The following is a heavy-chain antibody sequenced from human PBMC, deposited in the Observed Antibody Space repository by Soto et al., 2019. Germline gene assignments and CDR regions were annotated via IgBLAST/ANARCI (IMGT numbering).Heavy chain of an antibody. Sequence: ASVKVSCKASGGTFSSYAISWVRQAPGQGLEWMGGIIPIFGTANYAQKFQGRVTITADESTSTAYMELSSLRSEDTAVYYCARAPFGVVSPGKYYYYGMDVWGQGTTVTVSS. CDR3: ARAPFGVVSPGKYYYYGMDV. CDR1: GGTFSSYA. D-gene: IGHD3-3*01. J-gene: IGHJ6*02. V-gene: IGHV1-69*13. CDR2: IIPIFGTA.